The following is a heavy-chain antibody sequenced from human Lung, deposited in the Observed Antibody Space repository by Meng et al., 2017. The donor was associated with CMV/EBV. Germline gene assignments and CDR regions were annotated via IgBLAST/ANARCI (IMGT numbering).Heavy chain of an antibody. V-gene: IGHV3-13*01. CDR2: IGTVGDT. CDR3: ARARSPTHFDY. CDR1: GFTFSTYD. J-gene: IGHJ4*02. Sequence: GGSLRLSCTASGFTFSTYDFHWVRQPTGKGLEWVSSIGTVGDTYSIGSVKGRFIISREDAKNSVYLQMNGLRDGDTGLYYCARARSPTHFDYWGQGPLVTVSS.